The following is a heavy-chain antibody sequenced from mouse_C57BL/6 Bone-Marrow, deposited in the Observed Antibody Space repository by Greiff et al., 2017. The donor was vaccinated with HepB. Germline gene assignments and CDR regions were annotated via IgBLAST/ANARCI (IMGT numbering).Heavy chain of an antibody. CDR3: ARENYYGSSYPLYAMDY. D-gene: IGHD1-1*01. CDR2: IYPGSGST. CDR1: GYTFTSYW. Sequence: VQLQQPGAELVKPGASVKMSCKASGYTFTSYWITWVKQRPGQGLEWIGDIYPGSGSTNYNEKFKSKATLTVDTSSSTAYMQHSSLTSEDSAVYCCARENYYGSSYPLYAMDYWGQGTSVTVSS. J-gene: IGHJ4*01. V-gene: IGHV1-55*01.